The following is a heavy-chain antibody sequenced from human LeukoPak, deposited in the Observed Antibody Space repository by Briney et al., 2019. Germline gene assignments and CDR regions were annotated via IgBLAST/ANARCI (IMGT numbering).Heavy chain of an antibody. J-gene: IGHJ5*02. CDR2: IYYSGST. CDR1: GFTFSSYVM. Sequence: GSLRLSCAASGFTFSSYVMHWIRQPPGKGLEWIGSIYYSGSTYYNPSLKSRVTISVDTSKNQSSLKLSSVTAADTAVYYCARKDSSGYSDPWSQGTLVTVSS. D-gene: IGHD3-22*01. CDR3: ARKDSSGYSDP. V-gene: IGHV4-39*01.